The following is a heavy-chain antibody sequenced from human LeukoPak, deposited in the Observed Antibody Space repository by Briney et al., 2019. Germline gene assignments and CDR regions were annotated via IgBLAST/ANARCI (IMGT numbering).Heavy chain of an antibody. Sequence: GGSLRLSCAASGFTVSSNYMSWVRQAPGKGLEWVSVIYSGGSTYYADSVKGRFTISRDNSKNTLYLQMNSLRAEDTAVCYCARENTAMAYFDYWGQGTLVTVSS. CDR2: IYSGGST. V-gene: IGHV3-53*01. J-gene: IGHJ4*02. CDR1: GFTVSSNY. D-gene: IGHD5-18*01. CDR3: ARENTAMAYFDY.